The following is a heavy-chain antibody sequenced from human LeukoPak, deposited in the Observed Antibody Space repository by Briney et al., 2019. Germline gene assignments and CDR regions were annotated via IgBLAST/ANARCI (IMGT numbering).Heavy chain of an antibody. D-gene: IGHD2-15*01. J-gene: IGHJ4*02. CDR2: INPNSGDT. V-gene: IGHV1-2*02. CDR1: GYTFTGYY. CDR3: ARGRYGLLSGFDY. Sequence: ASVKVSCEASGYTFTGYYIHWVRQAPGQGLEWMGWINPNSGDTNYAQKFQGRVTMTRDTSISTAYMELSSLTSDDAAVYYCARGRYGLLSGFDYWGQGAMVTVSS.